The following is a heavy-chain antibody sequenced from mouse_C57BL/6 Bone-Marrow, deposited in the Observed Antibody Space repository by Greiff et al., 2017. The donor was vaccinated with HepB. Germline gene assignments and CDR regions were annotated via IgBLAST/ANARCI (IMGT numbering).Heavy chain of an antibody. J-gene: IGHJ1*03. Sequence: VQVVESGAELVRPGSSVKLSCKASGYTFTSYWMDWVKQRPGQGLEWIGNIYPSDSETHYNQKFKDKATLTVDKSSSTAYMQLSSLTSADSAVYYCARNGYYVYWYFDVWGTGTTVTVSS. CDR1: GYTFTSYW. CDR2: IYPSDSET. D-gene: IGHD2-3*01. V-gene: IGHV1-61*01. CDR3: ARNGYYVYWYFDV.